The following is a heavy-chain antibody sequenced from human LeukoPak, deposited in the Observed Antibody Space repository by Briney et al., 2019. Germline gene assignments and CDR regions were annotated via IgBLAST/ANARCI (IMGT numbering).Heavy chain of an antibody. Sequence: PSETLSLTCTVSGGSISSYYWSWIRQPPGKGLVWIGYIYYSGSTNYNPSLKSRVTISVDTSKNQFSLKLSSVTAADTAVYYCAREKPYGSGSYSDYWGQGTLVTVSS. J-gene: IGHJ4*02. V-gene: IGHV4-59*01. CDR3: AREKPYGSGSYSDY. CDR1: GGSISSYY. D-gene: IGHD3-10*01. CDR2: IYYSGST.